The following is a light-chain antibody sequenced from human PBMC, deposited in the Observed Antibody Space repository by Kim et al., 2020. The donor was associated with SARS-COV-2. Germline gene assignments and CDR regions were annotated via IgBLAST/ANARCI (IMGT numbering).Light chain of an antibody. CDR3: QRYDDYSWS. CDR1: QSISTC. CDR2: DAV. J-gene: IGKJ2*01. Sequence: SSSVGDRVTLTCRASQSISTCLAWYQQKPGTAPKLLIYDAVTLESGVPPRFSGSGSETEFSLTISSLQPDDFATYHCQRYDDYSWSFGQGTKLEI. V-gene: IGKV1-5*01.